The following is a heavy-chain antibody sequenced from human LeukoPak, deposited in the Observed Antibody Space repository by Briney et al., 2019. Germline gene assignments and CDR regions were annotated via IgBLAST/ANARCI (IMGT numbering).Heavy chain of an antibody. D-gene: IGHD2-8*01. V-gene: IGHV3-7*04. J-gene: IGHJ4*02. CDR1: GFDFDNYW. CDR2: MNQDGSEQ. CDR3: SRGQGCAY. Sequence: GGSLRLSCAASGFDFDNYWMTWVRQVPGKGLEWVANMNQDGSEQYYVDSVEGRFTISRDNGKKSLYLQMNSLRAEDTAVYYCSRGQGCAYWGQGTLVTVSP.